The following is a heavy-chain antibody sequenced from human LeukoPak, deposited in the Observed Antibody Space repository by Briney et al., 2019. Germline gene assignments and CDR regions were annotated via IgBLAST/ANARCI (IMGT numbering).Heavy chain of an antibody. CDR3: ARSGKINNHYYREGVSYFDY. CDR2: ISAYNGNT. CDR1: GYTFTSYG. J-gene: IGHJ4*02. D-gene: IGHD3-10*01. V-gene: IGHV1-18*01. Sequence: ASVKVSCKASGYTFTSYGISWVRQAPGQGLEWMGWISAYNGNTNYAQKLQGRVTMTTDTSTSTAYMELRSLRSDDTAVYYCARSGKINNHYYREGVSYFDYWGQGTLVTVSS.